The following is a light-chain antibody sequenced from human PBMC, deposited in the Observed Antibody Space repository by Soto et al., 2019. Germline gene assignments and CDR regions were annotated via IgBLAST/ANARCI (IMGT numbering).Light chain of an antibody. CDR1: QDINNF. J-gene: IGKJ4*01. CDR2: DAI. V-gene: IGKV1-33*01. Sequence: DIQMTQSPSSLSASVGDRVTITCQASQDINNFLHWYEQRPGKAPKLLIYDAIKLDTGVPSRFSGSGSGTHFTFTISSLQPEDIATYFCQQSGSLPPTFGGGTKVEI. CDR3: QQSGSLPPT.